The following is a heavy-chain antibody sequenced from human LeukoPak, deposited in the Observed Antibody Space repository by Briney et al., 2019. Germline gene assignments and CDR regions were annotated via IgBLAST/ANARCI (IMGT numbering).Heavy chain of an antibody. D-gene: IGHD5-18*01. CDR2: ISYDGSNK. V-gene: IGHV3-30-3*01. J-gene: IGHJ4*02. CDR1: GFTFSSYA. CDR3: ARDSTWIQDF. Sequence: GRSLRPSCAAPGFTFSSYAMHWVRQAPGKWLEWVAVISYDGSNKYYADSVKGRITISRDNSKNTVYLQMNSLRGEDTAVYYCARDSTWIQDFWGQGTLVTVSS.